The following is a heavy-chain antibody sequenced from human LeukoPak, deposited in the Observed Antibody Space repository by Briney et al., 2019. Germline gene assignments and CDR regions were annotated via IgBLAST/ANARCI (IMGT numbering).Heavy chain of an antibody. CDR2: ISSSSSYI. CDR3: ARRYDYGEYVAKFVFDY. J-gene: IGHJ4*02. CDR1: GFTFSSYS. D-gene: IGHD4-17*01. V-gene: IGHV3-21*01. Sequence: GGSLRLSCAASGFTFSSYSMKWVRQAPGKGLEWVSSISSSSSYIYYADSVKGRFTITRDNAKNSLYLQMNSLRAEDTAVYYCARRYDYGEYVAKFVFDYWGQGTLVTVSS.